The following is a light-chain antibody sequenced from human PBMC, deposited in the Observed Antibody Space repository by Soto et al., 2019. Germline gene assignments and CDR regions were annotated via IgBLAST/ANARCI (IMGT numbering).Light chain of an antibody. CDR3: AVWDVGLNPYA. CDR2: SNN. V-gene: IGLV1-44*01. CDR1: SSNIGSNT. Sequence: QSVLTQPPSASGTPGQRVTISCSGSSSNIGSNTVNWYQQLPGTAPKLLIYSNNQRPSGVPDRFSGSKSGTSASLAISGLQSEEGAVYYCAVWDVGLNPYAFGTGTKFPVL. J-gene: IGLJ1*01.